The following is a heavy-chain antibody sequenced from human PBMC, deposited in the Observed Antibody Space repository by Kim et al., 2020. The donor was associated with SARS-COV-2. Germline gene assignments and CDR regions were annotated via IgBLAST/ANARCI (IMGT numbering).Heavy chain of an antibody. D-gene: IGHD4-17*01. Sequence: GGSLRLSCAASGFTFSSYSMNWVRQAPGKGLEWVSSISSSSSYIYYADSVKGRFTISRDNAKNSLYLQMNSLRAEDTAVYYCARDESSPLSRENYGGNSPVDWFDPWGQGTLVTVSS. CDR3: ARDESSPLSRENYGGNSPVDWFDP. V-gene: IGHV3-21*04. CDR2: ISSSSSYI. CDR1: GFTFSSYS. J-gene: IGHJ5*02.